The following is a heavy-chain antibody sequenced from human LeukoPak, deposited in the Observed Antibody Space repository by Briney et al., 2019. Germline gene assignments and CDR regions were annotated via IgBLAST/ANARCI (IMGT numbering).Heavy chain of an antibody. Sequence: SETLSLTCAVYGGSFSGYYWSWIRQPPGKGLEWIGEINHSGSTNYNPSLKSRVTISVDTSKNQFSLKLSSVTAADTAVYYCARGAWYYDFWSGYSYPALSTKQSNWFDPWGQGTLVTVYS. J-gene: IGHJ5*02. CDR1: GGSFSGYY. V-gene: IGHV4-34*01. D-gene: IGHD3-3*01. CDR2: INHSGST. CDR3: ARGAWYYDFWSGYSYPALSTKQSNWFDP.